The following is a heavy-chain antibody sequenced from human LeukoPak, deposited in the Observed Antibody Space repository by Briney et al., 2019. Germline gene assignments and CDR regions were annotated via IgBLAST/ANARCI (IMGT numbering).Heavy chain of an antibody. CDR2: IYYSGNT. D-gene: IGHD3-10*02. V-gene: IGHV4-59*08. Sequence: SETLSLTCTVSGGSISSYYWSWIRQPPGKGLEWIGCIYYSGNTNYSPSLKSRVTISVDTSKNQFSLKLSSVTAADTAVYYCARSLGSGSYRFDYWGQGTLVTASS. CDR1: GGSISSYY. CDR3: ARSLGSGSYRFDY. J-gene: IGHJ4*02.